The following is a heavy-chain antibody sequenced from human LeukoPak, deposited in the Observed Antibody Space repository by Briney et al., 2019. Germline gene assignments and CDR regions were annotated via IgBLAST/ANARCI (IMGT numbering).Heavy chain of an antibody. V-gene: IGHV1-69*01. CDR1: GGTFSSYA. Sequence: SVKVSCKASGGTFSSYAISWVRQAPGQGLEWMGGIIPIFGTANYAQKFQGRVTITADESTSTAYMELSSLRYEDTAVYYYARWGSSGYPYYFDYWGQGTLVTVSS. CDR2: IIPIFGTA. D-gene: IGHD3-22*01. CDR3: ARWGSSGYPYYFDY. J-gene: IGHJ4*02.